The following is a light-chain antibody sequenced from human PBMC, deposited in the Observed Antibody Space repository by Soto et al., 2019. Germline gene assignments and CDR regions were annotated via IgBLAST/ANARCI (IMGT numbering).Light chain of an antibody. CDR1: SSNIGAGHD. CDR3: QSYDSGLHVV. V-gene: IGLV1-40*01. CDR2: ANN. Sequence: QSVLTQSPSVSGAPGQRVTISCTGSSSNIGAGHDVQWYQQFPGTAPKLLIYANNNRPSGVPDRFSGSTSGTSSSLAITGLQHAAEADYYFQSYDSGLHVVFGGGTKLTVL. J-gene: IGLJ2*01.